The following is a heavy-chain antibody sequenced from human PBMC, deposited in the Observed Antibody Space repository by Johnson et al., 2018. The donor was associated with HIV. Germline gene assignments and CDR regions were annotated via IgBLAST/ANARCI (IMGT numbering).Heavy chain of an antibody. CDR2: IGTAGDT. J-gene: IGHJ3*02. V-gene: IGHV3-13*01. Sequence: VQLVESGGGVVQPGRSLRLSCAASGFTFSSYAMHWVRQATGKGLEWVSAIGTAGDTYYPGSVKGRFTISRENAKTSLYLQMNSLRAEDTAVYYCARAGHGYNTGAFDIWGQGTMVTVSS. CDR1: GFTFSSYA. D-gene: IGHD5-24*01. CDR3: ARAGHGYNTGAFDI.